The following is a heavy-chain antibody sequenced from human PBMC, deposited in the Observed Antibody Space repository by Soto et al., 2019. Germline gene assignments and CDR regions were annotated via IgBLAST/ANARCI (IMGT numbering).Heavy chain of an antibody. CDR1: GFTFSSYG. D-gene: IGHD4-17*01. Sequence: GGSLRLSCAASGFTFSSYGMHWVRQAPGKGLEWVAVISYDGSNKYYADSVKGRFTISRDNSKNTLYLQMNSLRAEDTAVYYCAKALGDYVEYYFDYWGQGTLVTVSS. V-gene: IGHV3-30*18. CDR2: ISYDGSNK. J-gene: IGHJ4*02. CDR3: AKALGDYVEYYFDY.